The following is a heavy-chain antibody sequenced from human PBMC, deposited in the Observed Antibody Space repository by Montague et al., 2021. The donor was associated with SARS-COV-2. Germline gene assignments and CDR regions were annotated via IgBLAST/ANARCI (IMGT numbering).Heavy chain of an antibody. J-gene: IGHJ4*02. CDR1: GGSFSGYY. Sequence: SETLSLTCAVYGGSFSGYYWNWIRQPPGKGLEWIGEINHSGSTNYNPSLKSRVTMSVDTSKNQFSLKLSCVTAADTAVYYCARGARQGYGFRLGSFDYWGQGTLVTVSS. V-gene: IGHV4-34*01. D-gene: IGHD3-10*01. CDR3: ARGARQGYGFRLGSFDY. CDR2: INHSGST.